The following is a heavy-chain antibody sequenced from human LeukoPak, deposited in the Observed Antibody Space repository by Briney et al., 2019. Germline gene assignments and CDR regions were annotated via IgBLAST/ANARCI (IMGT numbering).Heavy chain of an antibody. Sequence: PGGSLRLSYAASGFTFDDYGMSWVRQAPGKGLEWVSGINWNGGSTGYADSVKGRFTISRDNAKNSLYLQMNSLRAEDTALYYCARESSSGSWYYFDCWGQGTLVTVSS. D-gene: IGHD6-19*01. J-gene: IGHJ4*02. CDR1: GFTFDDYG. V-gene: IGHV3-20*03. CDR3: ARESSSGSWYYFDC. CDR2: INWNGGST.